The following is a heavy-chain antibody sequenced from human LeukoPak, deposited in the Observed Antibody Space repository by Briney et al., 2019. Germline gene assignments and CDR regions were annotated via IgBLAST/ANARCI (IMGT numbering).Heavy chain of an antibody. Sequence: ASVKVSCKASGYTFTSYGISWVRQAPGQGLEWMGWISAYNGNTHYAQKLQGRVTITTVTSTSTVYMELRSLRSDDTAVYYCARGSPPRRNYDSRGYYSYYFDYWGQGTLVTVSS. J-gene: IGHJ4*02. CDR2: ISAYNGNT. CDR3: ARGSPPRRNYDSRGYYSYYFDY. V-gene: IGHV1-18*01. D-gene: IGHD3-22*01. CDR1: GYTFTSYG.